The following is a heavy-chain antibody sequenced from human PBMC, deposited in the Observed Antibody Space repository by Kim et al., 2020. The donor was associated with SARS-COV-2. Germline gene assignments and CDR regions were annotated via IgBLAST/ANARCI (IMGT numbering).Heavy chain of an antibody. CDR1: GFTFSSYG. V-gene: IGHV3-33*08. CDR3: AREGDRIAAAGIIFGGGVYV. CDR2: IWYDGINK. Sequence: GGSLRLSCAASGFTFSSYGMHWVRQAPGKGLEWVAVIWYDGINKYYADSVKGRFTISRDNSKNTLYLQMNSLRAEDTAVYYCAREGDRIAAAGIIFGGGVYVCGHGTTVTLSS. J-gene: IGHJ6*02. D-gene: IGHD6-13*01.